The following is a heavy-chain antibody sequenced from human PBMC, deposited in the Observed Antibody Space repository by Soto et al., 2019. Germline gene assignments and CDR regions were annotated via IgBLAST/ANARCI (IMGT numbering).Heavy chain of an antibody. V-gene: IGHV3-11*01. CDR1: GFTFSDYY. Sequence: QVQLVESGGGLVKPGGSLRLSCAASGFTFSDYYMSWLRQAPGKGLEWVSYISSSGSTIYYADPVKGRFTISRDNAKHSLYLQMNSLRAEDTAVYYCARDLVRGVTDYYSYGMDVWGQGTTVTVSS. CDR3: ARDLVRGVTDYYSYGMDV. D-gene: IGHD3-10*01. CDR2: ISSSGSTI. J-gene: IGHJ6*02.